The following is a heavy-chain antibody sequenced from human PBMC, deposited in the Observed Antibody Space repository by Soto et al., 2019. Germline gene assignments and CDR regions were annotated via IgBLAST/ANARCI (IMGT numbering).Heavy chain of an antibody. CDR1: GYTFTTYD. V-gene: IGHV1-18*04. J-gene: IGHJ5*02. D-gene: IGHD6-6*01. CDR2: ISGYNGNT. CDR3: ARDSTARLAWFDP. Sequence: ASVKVSCKASGYTFTTYDITWVRQAPGQGLEWMGWISGYNGNTKYAPRLQGRVTLTTETSTGTAYMELRSLTSGDTAVYYCARDSTARLAWFDPWGQGTPVTI.